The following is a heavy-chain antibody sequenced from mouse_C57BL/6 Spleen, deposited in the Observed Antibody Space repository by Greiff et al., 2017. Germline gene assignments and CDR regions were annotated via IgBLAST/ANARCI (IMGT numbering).Heavy chain of an antibody. CDR2: INPNNGGT. CDR1: GYTFTDYN. J-gene: IGHJ1*03. D-gene: IGHD1-1*01. CDR3: ARGYYGSSPYWYFDV. Sequence: EVHLVESGPELVKPGASVKIPCKASGYTFTDYNMDWVKQSHGKSLEWIGDINPNNGGTIYNQKFKGKATLTVDKSSSTAYMELRSLTSEDTAVYYCARGYYGSSPYWYFDVWGTGTTVTVSS. V-gene: IGHV1-18*01.